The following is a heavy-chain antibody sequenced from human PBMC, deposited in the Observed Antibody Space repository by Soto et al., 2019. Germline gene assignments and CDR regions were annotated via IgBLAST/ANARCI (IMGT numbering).Heavy chain of an antibody. J-gene: IGHJ6*02. Sequence: QVQLVQSGAEVKKPGSSVKVSCKASGGTFSSYAISWVRQAPGQGLEWMGGIIPIFATADYAQKFQGRVTITADESTSTAYMELSSLRSEYTAVYYCARSITGTVSYYYGMDVWGQGTTVTVSS. CDR1: GGTFSSYA. V-gene: IGHV1-69*12. D-gene: IGHD1-20*01. CDR2: IIPIFATA. CDR3: ARSITGTVSYYYGMDV.